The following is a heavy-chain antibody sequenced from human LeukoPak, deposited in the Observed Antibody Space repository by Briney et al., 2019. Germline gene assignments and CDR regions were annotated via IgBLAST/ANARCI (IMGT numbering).Heavy chain of an antibody. V-gene: IGHV1-2*02. CDR1: GYTFTGYY. Sequence: ASVKVSCKASGYTFTGYYMHWVRQAPGQGLEWMGWINPNSGGTNYAQKFQGRVTMTRDTSISTAYMELSRLRSDDTAVYYCARSSRNSYGETFDYWGQGTLFTVSS. CDR3: ARSSRNSYGETFDY. D-gene: IGHD5-18*01. CDR2: INPNSGGT. J-gene: IGHJ4*02.